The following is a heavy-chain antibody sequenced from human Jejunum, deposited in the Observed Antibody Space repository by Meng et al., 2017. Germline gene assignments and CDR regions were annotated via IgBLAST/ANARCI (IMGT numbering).Heavy chain of an antibody. CDR1: GLTFSDFS. CDR3: AAMDTIVGAPDI. V-gene: IGHV3-11*04. CDR2: ISTSIITT. Sequence: GGSLRLSCEVSGLTFSDFSMSWIRQAPGKGLEWISYISTSIITTYYADSVKGRFTISRDNAKNSLYLQMNNLRAEDTAVYYCAAMDTIVGAPDIWGQGTVVTVSS. D-gene: IGHD1-26*01. J-gene: IGHJ3*02.